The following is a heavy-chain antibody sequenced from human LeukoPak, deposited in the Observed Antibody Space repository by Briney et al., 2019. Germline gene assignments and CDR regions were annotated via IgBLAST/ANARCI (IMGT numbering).Heavy chain of an antibody. CDR3: ARGGAYSNYALGY. J-gene: IGHJ4*02. V-gene: IGHV3-21*01. Sequence: PGGSLRLSCAASGFTFSSYSMNWVRQAPGKGREWVSSISRSSSYIYYAHSVKGRFTISRDNAKNSLYLQMNSLRAEDTAVYYCARGGAYSNYALGYWGQGTLVTVSS. CDR2: ISRSSSYI. D-gene: IGHD4-11*01. CDR1: GFTFSSYS.